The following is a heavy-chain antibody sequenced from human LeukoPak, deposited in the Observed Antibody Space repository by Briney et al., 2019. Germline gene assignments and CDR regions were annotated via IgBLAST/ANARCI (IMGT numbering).Heavy chain of an antibody. Sequence: GGSLRLSCAASGLTISNYEMNWVRQAPGKGLEWVSYISSSGSPIYYADSVKGRFTISRDSAKNSLYLQMNSLRAEDTAVYYCARPYCSSTSCYGFLEYWGQGALVTVSS. D-gene: IGHD2-2*01. V-gene: IGHV3-48*03. CDR1: GLTISNYE. CDR3: ARPYCSSTSCYGFLEY. CDR2: ISSSGSPI. J-gene: IGHJ4*02.